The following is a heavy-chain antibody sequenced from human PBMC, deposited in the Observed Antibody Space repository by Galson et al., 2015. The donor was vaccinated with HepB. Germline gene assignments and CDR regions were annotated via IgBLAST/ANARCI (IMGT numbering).Heavy chain of an antibody. V-gene: IGHV3-9*01. CDR2: ISWNSGSI. Sequence: SLRLSCAASGFTFDDYAMHWVRQAPGKGLEWVSGISWNSGSIGYADSVKGRFTISRDNAKNSLYLQMNSLRAEDTALYYCAKEAKRLERWLHPQFDYWGQGTLVTVSS. CDR1: GFTFDDYA. CDR3: AKEAKRLERWLHPQFDY. J-gene: IGHJ4*02. D-gene: IGHD5-24*01.